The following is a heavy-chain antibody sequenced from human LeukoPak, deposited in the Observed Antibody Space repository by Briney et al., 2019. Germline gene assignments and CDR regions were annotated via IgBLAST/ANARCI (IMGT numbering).Heavy chain of an antibody. CDR1: GGSISSYY. V-gene: IGHV4-59*08. D-gene: IGHD3-10*01. CDR2: IYYSGST. CDR3: ARQRLGYGSGSYYGAFDY. J-gene: IGHJ4*02. Sequence: SETLSLTCTVSGGSISSYYWSWIRQPPGKGLVWIGYIYYSGSTNYNPSLKSRVTISVDTSKNQFSLKLSSVTAADTAVYYCARQRLGYGSGSYYGAFDYWGQGTLVTVSS.